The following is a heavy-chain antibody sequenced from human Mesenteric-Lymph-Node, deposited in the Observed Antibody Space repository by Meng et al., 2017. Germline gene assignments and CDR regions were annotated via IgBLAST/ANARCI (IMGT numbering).Heavy chain of an antibody. CDR2: IYYSGST. CDR1: GGSISSSRHY. V-gene: IGHV4-39*01. CDR3: ARHDGGYGDYFDH. D-gene: IGHD5-12*01. J-gene: IGHJ4*02. Sequence: QLQESGPGLVKPSETLSLTFTVSGGSISSSRHYWGWIRQPPGKGLEWIGSIYYSGSTYYNPSLRSRVTMSLDTSKNQFSLKLSSVTATDTAVYYCARHDGGYGDYFDHWGQGTLVTVSS.